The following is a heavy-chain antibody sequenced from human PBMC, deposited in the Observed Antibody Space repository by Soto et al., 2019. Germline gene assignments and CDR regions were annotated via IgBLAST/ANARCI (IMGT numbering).Heavy chain of an antibody. CDR2: IYWDDDK. CDR3: ARLTRGVYDLDRLWEKFDY. Sequence: QITVKESGLTLVKPTETLTLTCTFSGFSLSSIGMGVGWIRQPPGRALEWLTLIYWDDDKRYSPSLSSRLTITKDPSKIHVDLTMTNMDPVDTATYYCARLTRGVYDLDRLWEKFDYWGQGALETV. J-gene: IGHJ4*02. CDR1: GFSLSSIGMG. V-gene: IGHV2-5*02. D-gene: IGHD5-12*01.